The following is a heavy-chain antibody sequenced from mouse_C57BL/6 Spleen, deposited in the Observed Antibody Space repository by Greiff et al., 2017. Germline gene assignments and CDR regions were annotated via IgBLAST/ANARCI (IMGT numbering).Heavy chain of an antibody. CDR1: GYSITSGYY. J-gene: IGHJ3*01. CDR2: ISYDGSN. D-gene: IGHD2-4*01. V-gene: IGHV3-6*01. CDR3: ARDGDDYDSFAY. Sequence: EVKLMESGPGLVKPSQSLSLTCSVTGYSITSGYYWNWIRQFPGNKLEWMCYISYDGSNNYNPSLKNRISITRDTSKNQLYLKLNTVTTEDTATYYCARDGDDYDSFAYWGQGTLVTVSA.